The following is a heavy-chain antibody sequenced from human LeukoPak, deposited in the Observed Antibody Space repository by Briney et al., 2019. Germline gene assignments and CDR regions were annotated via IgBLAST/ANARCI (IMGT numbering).Heavy chain of an antibody. CDR3: TRVGTTWFHS. Sequence: PGGSLRLSCAASGFTFSEAWMSWVRQAPGKGLEWVGRIKSRTESGTTQYAAPVKGRFTISRDDSKETLYLQMNSLTTEDTAVYYCTRVGTTWFHSWGQGTLVIGSS. J-gene: IGHJ5*01. V-gene: IGHV3-15*01. CDR2: IKSRTESGTT. D-gene: IGHD1-26*01. CDR1: GFTFSEAW.